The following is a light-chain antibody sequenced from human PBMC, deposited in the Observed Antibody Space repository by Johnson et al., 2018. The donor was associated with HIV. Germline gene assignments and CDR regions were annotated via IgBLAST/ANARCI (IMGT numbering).Light chain of an antibody. V-gene: IGLV1-51*01. CDR2: DRN. CDR1: SSNIGNNY. J-gene: IGLJ1*01. CDR3: GTWGPNLSVVFV. Sequence: QSVLTQPPSVSAAPGQKVTISCSGSSSNIGNNYVSWYQQVPGAAPKLLIYDRNKRPSGIPDRFSSSKSGTIATLAITGLQTGDEPDYLCGTWGPNLSVVFVFGTGTKVADL.